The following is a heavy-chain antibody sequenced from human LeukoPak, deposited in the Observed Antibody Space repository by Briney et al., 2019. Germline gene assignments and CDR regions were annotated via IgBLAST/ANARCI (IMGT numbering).Heavy chain of an antibody. Sequence: SGPALVKPTQTLTLTCTFSGFSLSTSGMCVSWIRQPPGKALEWLARIDWDGDKWYSTSLKTRLTISKDTSKNQVVLTMTNMDPVDTATYYCARKGSAWNYFDYWGQGAPVTVSS. CDR3: ARKGSAWNYFDY. CDR1: GFSLSTSGMC. D-gene: IGHD6-19*01. J-gene: IGHJ4*02. CDR2: IDWDGDK. V-gene: IGHV2-70*11.